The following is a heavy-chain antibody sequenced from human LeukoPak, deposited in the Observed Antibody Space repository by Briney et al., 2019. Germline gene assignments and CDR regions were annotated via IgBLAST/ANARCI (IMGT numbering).Heavy chain of an antibody. D-gene: IGHD5-12*01. V-gene: IGHV5-51*01. CDR1: GFSFTTFW. J-gene: IGHJ4*02. Sequence: GESLKISCKGSGFSFTTFWIGWVRQMPGKGLEWMGIIYPGDSDTKYSPSFQGQVTISADKSITTAYLQWSSPKASDTAIYYCTSPGYGGYDSLDYWGQGTLVTVSS. CDR3: TSPGYGGYDSLDY. CDR2: IYPGDSDT.